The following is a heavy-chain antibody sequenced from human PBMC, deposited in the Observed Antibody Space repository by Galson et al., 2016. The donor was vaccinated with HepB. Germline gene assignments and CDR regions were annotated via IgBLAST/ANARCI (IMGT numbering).Heavy chain of an antibody. Sequence: SLRLSCAASGFTFSSYSMNWVRQAPGEGLEWVSCISSISSYIYYADSVKGRFTISRDNAKNSLYLQMNSLRAEDTAVYYCARDWEAGTTVVTPGYWGQGTLVTVSS. V-gene: IGHV3-21*01. J-gene: IGHJ4*02. D-gene: IGHD4-23*01. CDR1: GFTFSSYS. CDR3: ARDWEAGTTVVTPGY. CDR2: ISSISSYI.